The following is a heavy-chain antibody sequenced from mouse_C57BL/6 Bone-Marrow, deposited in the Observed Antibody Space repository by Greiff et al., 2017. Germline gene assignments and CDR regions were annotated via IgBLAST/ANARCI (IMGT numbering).Heavy chain of an antibody. V-gene: IGHV5-12*01. J-gene: IGHJ1*03. D-gene: IGHD4-1*01. CDR1: GFTFSDYY. CDR3: ARQRGTGTWYFDV. Sequence: EVQGVESGGGLVQPGGSLKLSCAASGFTFSDYYMYWVRQTPEKRLEWVAYISNGGGSTYYPDTVKGRFTISRDNAKNTLYLQMSRLKSEDTAMYYCARQRGTGTWYFDVWGTGTTVTVSS. CDR2: ISNGGGST.